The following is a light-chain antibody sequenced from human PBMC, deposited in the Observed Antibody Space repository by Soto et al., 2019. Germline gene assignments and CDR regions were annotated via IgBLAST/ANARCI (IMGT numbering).Light chain of an antibody. CDR2: WAS. CDR3: QQYYSTPPV. Sequence: DIVMTQSPDSLAVSLGERATINCKSSQSVLYSSNNKNYLAWYQQKPGQPPKLLIYWASTRESGVPDRFSGSGSGTDFTLTISSLQAEDVAVYSCQQYYSTPPVFGGGTKVDIK. J-gene: IGKJ4*01. V-gene: IGKV4-1*01. CDR1: QSVLYSSNNKNY.